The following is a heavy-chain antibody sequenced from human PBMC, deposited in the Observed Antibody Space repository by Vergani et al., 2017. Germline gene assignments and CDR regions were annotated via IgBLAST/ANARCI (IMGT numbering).Heavy chain of an antibody. V-gene: IGHV3-23*01. J-gene: IGHJ6*03. CDR1: GFTFSNYA. CDR2: LSGSGSST. Sequence: EVQLLESGGGVVQPGGSLRLACAASGFTFSNYAMSWVRQAPGKGLEWVSALSGSGSSTYSADSVKGRFTISRDNSKNTLFLLMNSLRAEDTAVYYCAKGXTVTTYYYYYYMDVWGKGTTVTVSS. D-gene: IGHD4-11*01. CDR3: AKGXTVTTYYYYYYMDV.